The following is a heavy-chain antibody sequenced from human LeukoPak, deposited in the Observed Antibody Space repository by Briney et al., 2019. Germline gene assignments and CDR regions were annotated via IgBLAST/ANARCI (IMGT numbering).Heavy chain of an antibody. CDR3: PSDPGITVPRSYWFDL. CDR1: GFTFSTYN. D-gene: IGHD6-19*01. CDR2: VSYDGTNK. J-gene: IGHJ5*02. V-gene: IGHV3-30-3*01. Sequence: PGGSLRLSCAASGFTFSTYNMHWVRQAPGKGLEWVAVVSYDGTNKYYADSVKGRFTISRDNPKNTLYLQINSLKAEDTAIYYCPSDPGITVPRSYWFDLWAQGPLLTASS.